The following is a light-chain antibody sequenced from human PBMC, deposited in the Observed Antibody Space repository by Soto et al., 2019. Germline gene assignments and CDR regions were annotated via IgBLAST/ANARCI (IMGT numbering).Light chain of an antibody. Sequence: EIVLTQSPGTLSLSPGERATLSCRASQNVSSSYLAWYQQRPGQAPRLLFYGAFSRATGIPGRFSGSGSGTDFTLTISRLEPEDLAVYYCQQYSSSPLTFGQGTKVDIK. J-gene: IGKJ1*01. CDR1: QNVSSSY. CDR3: QQYSSSPLT. CDR2: GAF. V-gene: IGKV3-20*01.